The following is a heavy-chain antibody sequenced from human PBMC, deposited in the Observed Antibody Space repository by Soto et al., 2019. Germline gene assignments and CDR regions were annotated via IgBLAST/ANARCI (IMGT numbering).Heavy chain of an antibody. J-gene: IGHJ1*01. Sequence: WFRQPPGKGLEWIGYIYYSATTNFNPSLQSRVSISVDTSKTQFSLNLRSATAADTALYYCANGAHRDEHYF. V-gene: IGHV4-59*01. D-gene: IGHD2-8*01. CDR2: IYYSATT. CDR3: ANGAHRDEHYF.